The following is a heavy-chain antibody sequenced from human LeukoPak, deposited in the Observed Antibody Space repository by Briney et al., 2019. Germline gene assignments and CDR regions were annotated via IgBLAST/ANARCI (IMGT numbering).Heavy chain of an antibody. V-gene: IGHV3-23*01. J-gene: IGHJ5*02. CDR1: GFTFSDHA. CDR3: ASGEPRGVNWFDP. CDR2: ISGSGGST. Sequence: GGSLRLSCAASGFTFSDHAMSWVRQAPAKGLEWVSAISGSGGSTYYADSVKGRFTISRDNSKNTLYLQMNSLRAEDTAVYYCASGEPRGVNWFDPWGQGTLVTVSS. D-gene: IGHD7-27*01.